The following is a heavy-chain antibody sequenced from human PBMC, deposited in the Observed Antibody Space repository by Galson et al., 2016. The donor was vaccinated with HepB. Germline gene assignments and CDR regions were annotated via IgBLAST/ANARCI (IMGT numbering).Heavy chain of an antibody. CDR1: GFTFDDYG. CDR3: VKDYSRSPHNWVDA. Sequence: SLRLSCAASGFTFDDYGMHWVRQAPGKGLEWVSGISWNSGSRGYADSVKGRFTISRDNAKNSLYLHMNSLRTEDTAFYYCVKDYSRSPHNWVDAWGQGILVTVSS. D-gene: IGHD5-18*01. V-gene: IGHV3-9*01. CDR2: ISWNSGSR. J-gene: IGHJ5*02.